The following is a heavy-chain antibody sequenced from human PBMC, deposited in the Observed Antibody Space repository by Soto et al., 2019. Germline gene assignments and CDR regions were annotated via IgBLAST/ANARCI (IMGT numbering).Heavy chain of an antibody. CDR1: GVNFITYG. J-gene: IGHJ4*02. CDR3: ARIQLDTIMALDY. CDR2: IWSDGNNK. D-gene: IGHD1-1*01. V-gene: IGHV3-33*01. Sequence: QVQLVESGGGVVQPGKCLRVSCAASGVNFITYGFHWVRQAPGKGLEWVAVIWSDGNNKYYADSVKGRFTISRDSSKNTLFLQMNSLTVEDTAVYYCARIQLDTIMALDYWGQVTLVTVSS.